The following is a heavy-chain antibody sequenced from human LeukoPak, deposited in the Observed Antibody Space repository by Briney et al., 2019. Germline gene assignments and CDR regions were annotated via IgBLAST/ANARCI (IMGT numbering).Heavy chain of an antibody. CDR2: ISGSGGST. CDR3: ARYIAARPGDAFDI. Sequence: GGSLRLSCAASGFTFSSYAMSWVRQAPGKGLEWVSAISGSGGSTYYADSVKGRFTISRDNSKNTLYLQMNSLRAEDTALYHCARYIAARPGDAFDIWGQGTMVTVSS. J-gene: IGHJ3*02. CDR1: GFTFSSYA. V-gene: IGHV3-23*01. D-gene: IGHD6-6*01.